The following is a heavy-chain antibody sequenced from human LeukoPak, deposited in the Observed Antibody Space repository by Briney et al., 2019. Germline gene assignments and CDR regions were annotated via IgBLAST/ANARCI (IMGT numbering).Heavy chain of an antibody. CDR2: ISYDGSNE. Sequence: GRSLRLSCVASGFTFSNYVMHWVRQAPGKGLESVALISYDGSNENYADSVKGRFTISRDNSKNTLYLQMNSLRAEDTAVYYCARVFRITKTTGMDVWGQGTTVTVSS. CDR1: GFTFSNYV. V-gene: IGHV3-30-3*01. J-gene: IGHJ6*02. CDR3: ARVFRITKTTGMDV. D-gene: IGHD3-10*01.